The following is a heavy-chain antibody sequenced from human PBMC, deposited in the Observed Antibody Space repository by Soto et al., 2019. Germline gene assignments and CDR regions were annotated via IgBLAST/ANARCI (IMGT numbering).Heavy chain of an antibody. D-gene: IGHD6-13*01. Sequence: EVQLLESGGGLVQPGGSLRLSCAASGFTFSNYAMSWVRQAPGKGLEWVSSISGGDVTTYYADSVKGRFTISRDNSKNTLXXXXXXLRXXXXXXXXXXXXXXXXSSWYAAFDIWGQGTMVTVSS. V-gene: IGHV3-23*01. CDR1: GFTFSNYA. CDR3: XXXXXXXSSWYAAFDI. CDR2: ISGGDVTT. J-gene: IGHJ3*02.